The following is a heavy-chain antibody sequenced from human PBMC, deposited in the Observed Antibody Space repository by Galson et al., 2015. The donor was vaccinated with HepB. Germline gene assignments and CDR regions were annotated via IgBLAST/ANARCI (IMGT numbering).Heavy chain of an antibody. D-gene: IGHD5-12*01. Sequence: SVKVSCKASGYTFTSYGISWVRQAPGQGLEWMGWISAYNGNTNYAQKLQGRVTMTTDTSTSTAYMELRSLRSDDTAVYYCARVFLPGYSGYDYGSGFDPRGQGTLVTVS. CDR2: ISAYNGNT. CDR1: GYTFTSYG. J-gene: IGHJ5*02. CDR3: ARVFLPGYSGYDYGSGFDP. V-gene: IGHV1-18*01.